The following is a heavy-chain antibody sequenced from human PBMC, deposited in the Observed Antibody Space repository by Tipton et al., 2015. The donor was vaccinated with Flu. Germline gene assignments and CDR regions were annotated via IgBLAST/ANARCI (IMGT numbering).Heavy chain of an antibody. CDR3: ARVTGGYSSSYTSGYYYYGMDV. CDR1: GGSISSYY. CDR2: IYYSGST. Sequence: TLSFTCTVSGGSISSYYWSWIRQPPGKGLEWIGYIYYSGSTNYNPSLKSRVTISVDTSKNQFSLKLSSVTAADTAVYYCARVTGGYSSSYTSGYYYYGMDVWGQGTTVTVSS. D-gene: IGHD6-13*01. V-gene: IGHV4-59*01. J-gene: IGHJ6*02.